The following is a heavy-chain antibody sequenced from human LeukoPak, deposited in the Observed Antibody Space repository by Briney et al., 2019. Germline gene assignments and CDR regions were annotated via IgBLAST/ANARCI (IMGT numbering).Heavy chain of an antibody. D-gene: IGHD6-19*01. CDR1: GGSISSYY. J-gene: IGHJ3*02. CDR3: AREGRWLAHHDAFDI. Sequence: PPETLSLTCTVSGGSISSYYWSWIRQPPGKGLEWIGYIYYSGSTNYNPSLKSRVTISVDTSKNQFSLKLSSVTAADTAVYYCAREGRWLAHHDAFDIWGQGTMVTVSS. V-gene: IGHV4-59*01. CDR2: IYYSGST.